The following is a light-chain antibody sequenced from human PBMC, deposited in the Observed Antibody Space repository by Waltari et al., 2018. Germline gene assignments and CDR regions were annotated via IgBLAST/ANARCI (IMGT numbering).Light chain of an antibody. J-gene: IGLJ1*01. CDR3: SSYTSSSTYV. CDR1: SSDVGGYNY. CDR2: EVS. V-gene: IGLV2-14*01. Sequence: QSALTQPASVSGSPGQSITISCTGTSSDVGGYNYVYWYQQHPGKAPKLMIYEVSNRPSGVSTRVSGSKSGNTASLTISGLQAEDEADYYCSSYTSSSTYVFGTGTKVTVL.